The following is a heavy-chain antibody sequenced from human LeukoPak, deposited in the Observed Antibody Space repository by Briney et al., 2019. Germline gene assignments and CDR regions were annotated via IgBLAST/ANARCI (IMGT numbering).Heavy chain of an antibody. D-gene: IGHD6-19*01. Sequence: PSETLSLTCAVSGGSISSGDYSWSWIRQPPGKGLEWIGYIYYSGSTNYNPSLKSRVTISVDTSKNQFSLKLSSVTAADTAVYYCARGRDSSGWYLKLWDQGTLVTVSS. CDR2: IYYSGST. CDR1: GGSISSGDYS. V-gene: IGHV4-61*08. J-gene: IGHJ4*02. CDR3: ARGRDSSGWYLKL.